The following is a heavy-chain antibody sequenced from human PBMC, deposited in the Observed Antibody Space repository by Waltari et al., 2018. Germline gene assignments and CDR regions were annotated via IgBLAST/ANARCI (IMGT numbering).Heavy chain of an antibody. J-gene: IGHJ3*02. CDR2: INHSGST. D-gene: IGHD1-26*01. CDR3: ARHLRYSGSYYHAFDI. CDR1: GGSFSGYY. V-gene: IGHV4-34*01. Sequence: QVQLQQWGAGLLKPSETLSLTCAVYGGSFSGYYWSWSRQPPGKGLEWIGEINHSGSTNYTPSLKSRVTISVDTSKNQFSLKLSSVTAADTAVYYCARHLRYSGSYYHAFDIWGQGTMVTVSS.